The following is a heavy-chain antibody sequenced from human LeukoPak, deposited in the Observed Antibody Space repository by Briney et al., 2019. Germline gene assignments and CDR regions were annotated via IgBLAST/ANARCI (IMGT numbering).Heavy chain of an antibody. J-gene: IGHJ4*02. D-gene: IGHD3-10*01. CDR2: ISGSGGST. V-gene: IGHV3-23*01. CDR3: AKVRGSGSYYNGSY. CDR1: GFTFSSYA. Sequence: GGSLRLSCAASGFTFSSYAMSWVRQAPGKGLEWVSAISGSGGSTYYADSVEGRFTISRDNSKNTLYLQMNSLRAEDTAVYYCAKVRGSGSYYNGSYWGQGTLVTVSS.